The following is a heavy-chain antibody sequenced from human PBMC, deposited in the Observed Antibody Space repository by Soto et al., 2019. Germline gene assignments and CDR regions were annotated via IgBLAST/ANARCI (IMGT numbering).Heavy chain of an antibody. CDR1: GGSFSSYH. Sequence: SETLSLTCAVYGGSFSSYHWSWIRQPPGKGLEWIGEINHSGSTNYNPSLKSRVTISVDTSKNQFSLKLSSVTAADTAVYYCARGWRGKNYVSGSYYSSSYLDSWGQGTLVTVSS. CDR3: ARGWRGKNYVSGSYYSSSYLDS. J-gene: IGHJ4*02. CDR2: INHSGST. V-gene: IGHV4-34*01. D-gene: IGHD3-10*01.